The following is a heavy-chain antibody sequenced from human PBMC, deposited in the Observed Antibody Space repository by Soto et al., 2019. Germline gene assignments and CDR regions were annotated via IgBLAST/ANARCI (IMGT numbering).Heavy chain of an antibody. CDR3: PKSSGGSSSMGMDY. J-gene: IGHJ4*02. CDR1: GFIFKNYA. D-gene: IGHD2-15*01. V-gene: IGHV3-30-3*01. Sequence: GGSLRLSCEVSGFIFKNYAMNWVRQAPGKGLEWVATITYEGRSKYYAESVKGRFTISRDNSKSTLNLQMNTLRVDDSAIYYCPKSSGGSSSMGMDYWGQGTLVTVSS. CDR2: ITYEGRSK.